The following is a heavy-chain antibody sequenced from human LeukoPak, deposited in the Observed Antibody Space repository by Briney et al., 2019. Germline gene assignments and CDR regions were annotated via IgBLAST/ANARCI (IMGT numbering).Heavy chain of an antibody. D-gene: IGHD3-3*01. Sequence: GGSLRLSCAVSGFTFSGYAMSWVRQAPGKGLEWVSTLTTSGSTTYYADPVKGRFTISRDNSKNMMYLQMNSLRADDTAVYYCAKDRLGSWSGYYFGTFDYQGQGILVTVSS. CDR2: LTTSGSTT. CDR3: AKDRLGSWSGYYFGTFDY. J-gene: IGHJ4*02. CDR1: GFTFSGYA. V-gene: IGHV3-23*01.